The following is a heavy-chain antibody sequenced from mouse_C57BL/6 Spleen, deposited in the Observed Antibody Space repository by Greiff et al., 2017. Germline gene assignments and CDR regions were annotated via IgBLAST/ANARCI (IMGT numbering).Heavy chain of an antibody. CDR2: ISYDGSN. Sequence: DVKLVESGPGLVKPSQSLSLTCSVTGYSITSGYYWNWIRQFPGNKLEWMGYISYDGSNNYNPSLKNRISITRVTSKNQFFLKLNSVTTEDTATYYCARTFYDGYPSFAYWGQGTLVTVSA. CDR1: GYSITSGYY. V-gene: IGHV3-6*01. D-gene: IGHD2-3*01. CDR3: ARTFYDGYPSFAY. J-gene: IGHJ3*01.